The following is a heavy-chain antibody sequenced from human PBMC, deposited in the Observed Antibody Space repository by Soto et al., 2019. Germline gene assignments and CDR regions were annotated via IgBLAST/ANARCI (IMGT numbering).Heavy chain of an antibody. CDR3: ARDRDDYGSGNYYNRIDF. D-gene: IGHD3-10*01. CDR1: GGIFSTYA. J-gene: IGHJ4*02. Sequence: QVPLVQSGAEVKKPGSSVKVSCKASGGIFSTYAIIWLRQAPGQGLEWMGGIIPLFGTPNYAQRFQGRVTITEDESTSTAYMELRRLRSENTAVYYCARDRDDYGSGNYYNRIDFWGQGTLVTVSS. V-gene: IGHV1-69*01. CDR2: IIPLFGTP.